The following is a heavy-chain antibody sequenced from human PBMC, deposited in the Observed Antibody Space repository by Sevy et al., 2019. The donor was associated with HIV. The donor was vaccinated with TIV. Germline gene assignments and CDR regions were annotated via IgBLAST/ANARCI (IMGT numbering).Heavy chain of an antibody. CDR2: IWYDGSNK. Sequence: GGSLRLSCAASGFXFSTYAMHWVRQAPGKXLEWVEVIWYDGSNKHYADSVKGRFTISRDNSKNTLYLQMNSLRAEDTAVYYXASEVRGAYYYMDVWGKGTTVTVSS. CDR1: GFXFSTYA. V-gene: IGHV3-33*01. J-gene: IGHJ6*03. D-gene: IGHD3-10*01. CDR3: ASEVRGAYYYMDV.